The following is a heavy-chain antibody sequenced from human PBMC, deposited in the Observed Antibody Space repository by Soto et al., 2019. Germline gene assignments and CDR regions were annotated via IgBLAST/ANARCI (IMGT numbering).Heavy chain of an antibody. CDR2: VFYTGFT. CDR3: ASSQKGYNWNYFDH. D-gene: IGHD1-20*01. V-gene: IGHV4-39*01. Sequence: PSETLSLTCAVSGGSISSSYYYWGWLRQSPGRGPEWIGSVFYTGFTSYNPSLESRVSVSVDTSKNQFSLKVSAVTAADTAVYYCASSQKGYNWNYFDHWGQGALVTVSS. J-gene: IGHJ4*02. CDR1: GGSISSSYYY.